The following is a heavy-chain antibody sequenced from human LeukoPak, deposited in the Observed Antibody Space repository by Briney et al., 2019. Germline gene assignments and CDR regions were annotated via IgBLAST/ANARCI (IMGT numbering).Heavy chain of an antibody. D-gene: IGHD2-15*01. CDR3: ARDRAGYCSGGSCP. CDR1: GFTFSDYW. J-gene: IGHJ5*02. V-gene: IGHV3-74*01. CDR2: IDGDGTTT. Sequence: GGSLRLSCAASGFTFSDYWMHWVREAPGKGSVWVSCIDGDGTTTNYADSVKGRFTISRDNAKNTLYLQMNSLRAEDTAVYYCARDRAGYCSGGSCPWGQGTLVTVSS.